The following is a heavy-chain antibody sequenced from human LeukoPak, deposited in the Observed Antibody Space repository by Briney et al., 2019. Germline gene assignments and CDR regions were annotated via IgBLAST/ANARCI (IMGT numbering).Heavy chain of an antibody. CDR2: ITNSGGTT. V-gene: IGHV3-23*01. CDR1: GFTFNNYA. J-gene: IGHJ4*02. D-gene: IGHD4-23*01. CDR3: ARDGGYGGNSFDY. Sequence: PGGSLRLSCAASGFTFNNYAMSWVRQAPGKGLEWVSSITNSGGTTYYADSVKGRFTISRDNSKNTLYLQMNSLRAEDTAVYYCARDGGYGGNSFDYWGQGTLVTVSS.